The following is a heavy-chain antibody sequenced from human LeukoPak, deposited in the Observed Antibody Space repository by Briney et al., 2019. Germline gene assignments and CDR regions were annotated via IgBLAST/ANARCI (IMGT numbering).Heavy chain of an antibody. D-gene: IGHD6-13*01. V-gene: IGHV3-73*01. J-gene: IGHJ4*02. CDR2: IRSKANSYAT. Sequence: GGSLRLSCAASGFTFSGSAMHWVRQASGKGPEWVGRIRSKANSYATAYAASVKGRFTISRDDSKNTAYLQMNSLKTEDTAVYYCTRHTGIAAASFDYWGQGTLVTVSS. CDR1: GFTFSGSA. CDR3: TRHTGIAAASFDY.